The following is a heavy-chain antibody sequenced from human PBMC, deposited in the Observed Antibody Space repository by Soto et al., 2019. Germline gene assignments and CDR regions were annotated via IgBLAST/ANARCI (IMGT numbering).Heavy chain of an antibody. CDR1: GFTFSSYA. CDR3: AKDGPDCSSTSCYTRTY. V-gene: IGHV3-23*01. D-gene: IGHD2-2*02. Sequence: EVQLLESGGGLVQPGGSLRLSCAASGFTFSSYAMSWVRQAQGKGLEWVSAISGSGGSTYYADSVKGRFTISRDNSKNTLYLQMNSLRAEDTAVYYCAKDGPDCSSTSCYTRTYWGQGTLVTVSS. CDR2: ISGSGGST. J-gene: IGHJ4*02.